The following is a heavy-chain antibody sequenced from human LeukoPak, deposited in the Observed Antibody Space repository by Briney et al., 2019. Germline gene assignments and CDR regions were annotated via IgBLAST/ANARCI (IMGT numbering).Heavy chain of an antibody. CDR2: ISYDGSNK. Sequence: GGSLRLSCAASGFTFSSYGMHWVRQAPGKGLEWVAVISYDGSNKYYADSVKGRFTISRDNSKNTLYLQMNSLRAEDTAVYYCASRGYSYGFDYWGQRTLVTVSS. J-gene: IGHJ4*02. D-gene: IGHD5-18*01. V-gene: IGHV3-30*03. CDR1: GFTFSSYG. CDR3: ASRGYSYGFDY.